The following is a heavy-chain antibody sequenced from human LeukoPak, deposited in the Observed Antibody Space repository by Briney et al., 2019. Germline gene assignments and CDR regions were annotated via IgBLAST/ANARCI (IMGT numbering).Heavy chain of an antibody. V-gene: IGHV4-4*07. CDR3: AGAYCSSNSCYTNWFDP. CDR2: IYTSGST. D-gene: IGHD2-2*02. J-gene: IGHJ5*02. Sequence: PSETLSLTCTVSGGSISSYYWSWIRQPAGKGLEWIGRIYTSGSTNYNPSLKSRVTMSVDTSKNQFSLKLSSVTAADTAVYYCAGAYCSSNSCYTNWFDPWGQGTLVTVSS. CDR1: GGSISSYY.